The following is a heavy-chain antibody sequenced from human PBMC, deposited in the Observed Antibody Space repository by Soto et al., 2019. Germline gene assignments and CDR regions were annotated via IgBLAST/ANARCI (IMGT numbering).Heavy chain of an antibody. J-gene: IGHJ6*02. CDR3: TRDNYYGSGRMDV. D-gene: IGHD3-10*01. CDR1: AFTFSTYY. CDR2: IKQGGIEK. V-gene: IGHV3-7*01. Sequence: PGGSLRLSCAASAFTFSTYYMTWVRQAPGKGLEWVANIKQGGIEKYYLDSVKGRFTISRYNAKNSLYLQMNSLRAEDTAVYYCTRDNYYGSGRMDVWGQGTTVTVSS.